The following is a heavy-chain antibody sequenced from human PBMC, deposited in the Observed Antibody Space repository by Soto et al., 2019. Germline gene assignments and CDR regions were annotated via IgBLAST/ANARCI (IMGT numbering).Heavy chain of an antibody. CDR2: IYYSGST. CDR1: GGSISSYY. Sequence: QVQLQESGPGLVKPSETLSLTCTVSGGSISSYYWSWIRXPPGXGLEWIGYIYYSGSTNYNPSLKSRVTISVDTSXXXFSLKXSXXXXXXXXXXXXXXRNXGIAAAALYYYYMDVWGKGTTVTVSS. V-gene: IGHV4-59*01. J-gene: IGHJ6*03. D-gene: IGHD6-13*01. CDR3: XXRNXGIAAAALYYYYMDV.